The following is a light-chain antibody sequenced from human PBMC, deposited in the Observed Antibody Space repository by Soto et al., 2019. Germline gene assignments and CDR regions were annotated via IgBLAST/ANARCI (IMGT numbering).Light chain of an antibody. V-gene: IGKV3-20*01. CDR3: QQYGSSPMYT. CDR2: GAS. J-gene: IGKJ2*01. Sequence: EIVLTQSPGTLSLSPGERATLSCRASQSVSSSYLAWYQQKPGQAPRLLIYGASSRATGIPDRFSGSGSGTDLTLTSSRLAPEDFAVYYCQQYGSSPMYTFGQGTKLQIK. CDR1: QSVSSSY.